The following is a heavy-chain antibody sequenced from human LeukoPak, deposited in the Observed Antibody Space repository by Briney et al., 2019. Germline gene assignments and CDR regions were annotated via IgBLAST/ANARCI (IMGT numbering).Heavy chain of an antibody. CDR2: INPSGGST. V-gene: IGHV1-46*01. Sequence: ASVKVSCKASGYTFTSYYMHWVRQAPGQGLEWMGIINPSGGSTSYAQKFQGGVTMTRDTSTSTVYMELSSLRSEDTAVYYCARGGAIKWLVTSNWFDPWGQGTLVTVSS. CDR3: ARGGAIKWLVTSNWFDP. CDR1: GYTFTSYY. D-gene: IGHD6-19*01. J-gene: IGHJ5*02.